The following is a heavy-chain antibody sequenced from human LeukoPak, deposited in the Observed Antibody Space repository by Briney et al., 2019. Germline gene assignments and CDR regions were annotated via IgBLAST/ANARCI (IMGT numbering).Heavy chain of an antibody. D-gene: IGHD2-15*01. Sequence: GGSLRLSCAASGFTFSSYWMSWVRQAPGKGLEWVANIKQDGSEKDYVDSVKGRFTISRDSSKNTLFLQMNRLRPEDAAVYYCAKAPVTTCRGAFCYPFDYWGLGALVTVSS. V-gene: IGHV3-7*03. CDR1: GFTFSSYW. CDR2: IKQDGSEK. J-gene: IGHJ4*02. CDR3: AKAPVTTCRGAFCYPFDY.